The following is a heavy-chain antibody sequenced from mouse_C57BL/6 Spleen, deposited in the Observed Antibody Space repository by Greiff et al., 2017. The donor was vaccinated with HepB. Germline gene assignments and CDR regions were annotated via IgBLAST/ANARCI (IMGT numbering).Heavy chain of an antibody. Sequence: DVQLQESGGGLVQPGGSMKLSCVASGFTFSNYWMNWVRQSPEKGLEWVAQIRLKSDNYATHYAESVKGRFTISRDDSKSSVYLQMNNLRAEDTGIYYCTSIYYYGSFAYWGQGTLVTFSA. CDR2: IRLKSDNYAT. CDR3: TSIYYYGSFAY. J-gene: IGHJ3*01. D-gene: IGHD1-1*01. V-gene: IGHV6-3*01. CDR1: GFTFSNYW.